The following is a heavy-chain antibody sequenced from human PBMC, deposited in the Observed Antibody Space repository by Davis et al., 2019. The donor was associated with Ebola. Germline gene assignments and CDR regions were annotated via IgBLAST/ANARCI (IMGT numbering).Heavy chain of an antibody. CDR1: GYTFTSYD. V-gene: IGHV1-8*01. CDR2: MNPNSGNT. J-gene: IGHJ6*03. D-gene: IGHD7-27*01. CDR3: ARDLGMVYSYYMDV. Sequence: AASVKVSCKASGYTFTSYDINWVRQATGQGFEWVGWMNPNSGNTGYAQKFQGRVTMTRDTSTGTAYMELSSLRSEDTAVYYCARDLGMVYSYYMDVWGKGTTVTVSS.